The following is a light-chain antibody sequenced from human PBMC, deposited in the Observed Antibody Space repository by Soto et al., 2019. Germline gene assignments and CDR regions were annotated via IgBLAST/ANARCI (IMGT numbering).Light chain of an antibody. Sequence: QSVLTQPPSVSGAPGQRVTISCTGSSSNIGAGYDVHWYQQLPGTAPKLLIYGNSNRPSGVPDRFSGSKSGTSASLAITGVLAADDADYYCQSYYNSLSGFYVFGTGTKVTVL. V-gene: IGLV1-40*01. CDR3: QSYYNSLSGFYV. CDR1: SSNIGAGYD. J-gene: IGLJ1*01. CDR2: GNS.